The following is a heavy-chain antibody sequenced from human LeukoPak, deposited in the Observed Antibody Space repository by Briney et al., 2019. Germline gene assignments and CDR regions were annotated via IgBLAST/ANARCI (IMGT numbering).Heavy chain of an antibody. CDR3: ARDTQLWLNGWFDP. D-gene: IGHD5-18*01. CDR2: MNPNSGNT. Sequence: ASVKVSCKASGYTFTSYDINWVRQAPGQGLEWMGWMNPNSGNTGYAQKFQGRVTMTRNASISTAYVELSSLRSEDTAVYYCARDTQLWLNGWFDPWGQGTLVTVSS. CDR1: GYTFTSYD. V-gene: IGHV1-8*01. J-gene: IGHJ5*02.